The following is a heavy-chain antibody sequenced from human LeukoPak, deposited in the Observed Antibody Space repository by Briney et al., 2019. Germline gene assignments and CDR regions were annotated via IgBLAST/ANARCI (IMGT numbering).Heavy chain of an antibody. J-gene: IGHJ4*02. D-gene: IGHD6-6*01. Sequence: GESLKISCKGSGYSFTTYWIGWVRQMPGKGLEWMGIIYPGDSDTRYSPSFQGQVIISADKSISTAYLQWSSLKASDTAMYYCARVAKTGYSSSSDYFDYWGQGTLVTVSS. CDR3: ARVAKTGYSSSSDYFDY. CDR2: IYPGDSDT. V-gene: IGHV5-51*01. CDR1: GYSFTTYW.